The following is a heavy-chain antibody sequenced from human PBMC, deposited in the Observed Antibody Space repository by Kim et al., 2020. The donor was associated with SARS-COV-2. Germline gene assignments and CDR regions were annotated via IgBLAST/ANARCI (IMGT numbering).Heavy chain of an antibody. D-gene: IGHD3-3*01. J-gene: IGHJ3*01. V-gene: IGHV4-31*03. CDR2: IYYSGST. Sequence: SETLSLTCTVSGGSISSCGYYWSWIRQHPGKGLEWIGYIYYSGSTYYNPSLKSRVTISVDTSKNQFSLKLSSVTAADTAVYYCARAMGGITIFGVVTLSGVDVRGQGRMVSVS. CDR1: GGSISSCGYY. CDR3: ARAMGGITIFGVVTLSGVDV.